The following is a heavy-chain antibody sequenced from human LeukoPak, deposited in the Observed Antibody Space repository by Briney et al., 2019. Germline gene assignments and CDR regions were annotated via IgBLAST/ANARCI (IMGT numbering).Heavy chain of an antibody. CDR3: ARDYRDAFDI. D-gene: IGHD3-16*02. CDR2: IKPDGSEK. Sequence: GGSLRLSCAASGFTFSRYWMSWVRQAPGKGLEWVANIKPDGSEKYYVDSVKGRFTISRDNAKNSLYLQMNSLRAEDTAVYYCARDYRDAFDIWGQGTMVTVSS. CDR1: GFTFSRYW. V-gene: IGHV3-7*03. J-gene: IGHJ3*02.